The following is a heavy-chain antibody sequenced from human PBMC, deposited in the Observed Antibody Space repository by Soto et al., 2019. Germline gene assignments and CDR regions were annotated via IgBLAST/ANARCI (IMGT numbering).Heavy chain of an antibody. V-gene: IGHV3-30*18. J-gene: IGHJ3*02. CDR2: ISYDGSNK. CDR3: AKADAFDT. Sequence: GGSLRLSCAASGFTFSSYGMHWVPQAPGKGLEWVAVISYDGSNKYYADSVKGRFTISRDNSKNTLYLQMNSLRAENTAVYYCAKADAFDTWGQGTMVTVSS. CDR1: GFTFSSYG.